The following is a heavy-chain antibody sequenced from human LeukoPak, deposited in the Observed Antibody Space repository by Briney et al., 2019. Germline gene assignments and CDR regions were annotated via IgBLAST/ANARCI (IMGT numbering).Heavy chain of an antibody. CDR1: GYTFTSYY. D-gene: IGHD3-16*01. J-gene: IGHJ4*02. V-gene: IGHV1-46*01. Sequence: ASVKASCKASGYTFTSYYMHWVRQAPGQGLEWMGIINPSGGSTSYAQKFQGRVTMTRDMSTSTVYMELSSLRSEDTAVYYCARARVMTHFDYWGQGTLVTVSS. CDR3: ARARVMTHFDY. CDR2: INPSGGST.